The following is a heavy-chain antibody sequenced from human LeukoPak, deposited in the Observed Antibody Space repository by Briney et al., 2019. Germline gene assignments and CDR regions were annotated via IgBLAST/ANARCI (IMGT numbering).Heavy chain of an antibody. D-gene: IGHD3-22*01. V-gene: IGHV1-2*02. CDR1: GYTFTCYY. CDR2: INPNSGGR. J-gene: IGHJ3*02. CDR3: ESSGGYSLDDAFDI. Sequence: GASVKVSFKASGYTFTCYYIHWVRLAPGQGLGWRGWINPNSGGRNYAQKFQVRVTMTTDTSNTTAYMELSRLRSDDTAVYYCESSGGYSLDDAFDIWGQGTMVTVSS.